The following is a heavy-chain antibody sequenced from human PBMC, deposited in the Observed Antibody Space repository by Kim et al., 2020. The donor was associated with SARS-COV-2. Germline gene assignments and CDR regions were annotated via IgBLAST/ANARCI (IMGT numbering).Heavy chain of an antibody. CDR1: GFTFSSYS. Sequence: GGSLRLSCAASGFTFSSYSMNWVRQAPGKGLEWVSSISSSSSYIYYADSVKGRFTISRDNAKNSLYLQMNSLRAEDTAVYYCARDLSLSGSPYYYGMDVWGQGTTVTVSS. V-gene: IGHV3-21*01. CDR2: ISSSSSYI. D-gene: IGHD3-10*01. CDR3: ARDLSLSGSPYYYGMDV. J-gene: IGHJ6*02.